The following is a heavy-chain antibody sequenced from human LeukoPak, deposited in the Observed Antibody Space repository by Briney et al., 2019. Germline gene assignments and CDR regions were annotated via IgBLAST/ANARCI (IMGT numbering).Heavy chain of an antibody. CDR1: GYSISSGYY. D-gene: IGHD1-26*01. CDR2: IYHSGST. V-gene: IGHV4-38-2*01. J-gene: IGHJ4*02. Sequence: ASETLSLTCAVSGYSISSGYYWGWIRQPPGQGLEWIGSIYHSGSTYYNPSLKSRVTISVDTSKNQFSLKLSSVTAADTAVYYCASEPIIVGASTVDYWGQGTLVTASS. CDR3: ASEPIIVGASTVDY.